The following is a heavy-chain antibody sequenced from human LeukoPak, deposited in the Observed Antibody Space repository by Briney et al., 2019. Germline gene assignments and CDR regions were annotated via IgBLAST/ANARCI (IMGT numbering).Heavy chain of an antibody. CDR3: ARGAESGSYYFDY. CDR1: GGSISSYY. CDR2: IYYSGIT. Sequence: SETLSLTCSVSGGSISSYYWGWIRQPPGKGREWLGYIYYSGITNYNPSLKSRVTISVDTSKNQFSLKLSSVTAADTAVYYCARGAESGSYYFDYWGQGTLVTVSS. V-gene: IGHV4-59*01. J-gene: IGHJ4*02. D-gene: IGHD3-10*01.